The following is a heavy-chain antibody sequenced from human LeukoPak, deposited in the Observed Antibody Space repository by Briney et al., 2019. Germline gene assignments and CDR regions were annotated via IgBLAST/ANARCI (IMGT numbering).Heavy chain of an antibody. D-gene: IGHD3-10*01. CDR1: GGSISTYY. CDR3: ARGYFSGSGRYFDY. J-gene: IGHJ4*02. V-gene: IGHV4-4*08. Sequence: SETLSLTCTVSGGSISTYYWSWIRQPPGKGLEWIGYIYHSGSTKYNPSLKSRVTISVDTSKNQFSLKLSSVTAADTAVYYCARGYFSGSGRYFDYWGQGTLVTVSS. CDR2: IYHSGST.